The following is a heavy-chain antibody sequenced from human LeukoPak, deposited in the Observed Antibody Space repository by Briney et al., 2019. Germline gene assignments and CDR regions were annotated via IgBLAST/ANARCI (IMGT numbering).Heavy chain of an antibody. Sequence: SETLSLTCTVSGGYISSYYWSWIRQPPGKGLEWIGYIYYSGSTNYNPSLKSRVTISVDTSKNQFSLKLSSVTAADTAVYYCARGYRTFDYWGQGTLVTVSS. CDR1: GGYISSYY. CDR3: ARGYRTFDY. D-gene: IGHD5-12*01. V-gene: IGHV4-59*01. CDR2: IYYSGST. J-gene: IGHJ4*02.